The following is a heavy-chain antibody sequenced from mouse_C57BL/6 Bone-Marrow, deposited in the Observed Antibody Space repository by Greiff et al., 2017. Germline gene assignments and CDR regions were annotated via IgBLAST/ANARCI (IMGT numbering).Heavy chain of an antibody. D-gene: IGHD1-1*01. CDR3: ASRGYYGSSFRYFEV. J-gene: IGHJ1*03. CDR2: INPGGGYT. CDR1: GYTFTNYW. V-gene: IGHV1-63*01. Sequence: QVQLQQSGAELVRPGTSVKLSCKASGYTFTNYWIGWVKQRPGHGLEWIGDINPGGGYTNYNEKFKGKATLTADKSSSTAYMQRSSLTSEDSAIYYCASRGYYGSSFRYFEVWGTGTTVTFSS.